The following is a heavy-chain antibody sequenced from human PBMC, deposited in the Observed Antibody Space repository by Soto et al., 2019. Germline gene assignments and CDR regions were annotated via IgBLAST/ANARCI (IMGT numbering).Heavy chain of an antibody. Sequence: EVQLVESGGGLVQPGGSLRLSCAASGFTFSSYAMHWVRQAPGKGLEYVSAISSNGGSTYYANSVKGRFTISRDNSKNTLYLQMGSLRAEDMAVYYCARIGSTSCYGCVDYWAREPWSPSPQ. D-gene: IGHD2-2*01. J-gene: IGHJ4*02. V-gene: IGHV3-64*01. CDR3: ARIGSTSCYGCVDY. CDR2: ISSNGGST. CDR1: GFTFSSYA.